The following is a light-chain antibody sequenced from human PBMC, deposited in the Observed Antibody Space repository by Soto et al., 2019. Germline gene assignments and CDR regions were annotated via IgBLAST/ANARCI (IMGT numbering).Light chain of an antibody. CDR1: QGITSD. J-gene: IGKJ1*01. CDR2: AAS. Sequence: AIQMTQSPSSLSASVGDRVTITCRASQGITSDLGWYQQKPGKAPKLLIYAASTLQSGVPSRFSGSGSGTDFTLTISSLRPEDFATYYCLQDYNYPWTFGQGTKVDIK. V-gene: IGKV1-6*01. CDR3: LQDYNYPWT.